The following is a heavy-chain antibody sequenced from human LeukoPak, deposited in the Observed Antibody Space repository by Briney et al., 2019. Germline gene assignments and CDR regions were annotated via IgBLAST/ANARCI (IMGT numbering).Heavy chain of an antibody. CDR1: GFTFSSYA. V-gene: IGHV3-23*01. CDR2: ISGSGGST. J-gene: IGHJ4*02. D-gene: IGHD6-13*01. Sequence: PGGSLRLSCAASGFTFSSYAMSWVRQAPGKGLEWVSAISGSGGSTYYADSVKGRFTISRDNSKNTLYLHMNSLRAEDTAVYYCAKQIAAAGYFDYWGQGTLVTVSS. CDR3: AKQIAAAGYFDY.